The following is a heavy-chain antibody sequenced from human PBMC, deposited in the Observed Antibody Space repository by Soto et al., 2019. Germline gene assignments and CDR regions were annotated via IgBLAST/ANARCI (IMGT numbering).Heavy chain of an antibody. CDR2: MSGSGDNA. CDR1: GFIFSSYA. Sequence: EVQLLESGGGLVQPGGSLRLSCAASGFIFSSYAMSWVRQAPGKGLEWVSAMSGSGDNAYYADSVKGRFTIARGNSKNLLTLQMKSLRAEVTAIYYCARFFAAGTRGYLYSWGQGTLVTVSS. D-gene: IGHD3-3*01. V-gene: IGHV3-23*01. CDR3: ARFFAAGTRGYLYS. J-gene: IGHJ4*02.